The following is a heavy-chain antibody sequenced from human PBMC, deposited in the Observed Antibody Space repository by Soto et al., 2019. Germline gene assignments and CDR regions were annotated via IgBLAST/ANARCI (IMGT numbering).Heavy chain of an antibody. V-gene: IGHV3-48*02. J-gene: IGHJ4*02. CDR1: GFTFSSYS. D-gene: IGHD2-2*01. Sequence: EVQLVESGGGLVQPGGSLRLSCAASGFTFSSYSMNWVRQAPGKGLEWGSYISSSSSTIYYADSVKGRFTISRDNAKNSLYLQMNSLRDEDTAVYYCARAPRVVVPAATYYFDYWGQGTLVTVSS. CDR3: ARAPRVVVPAATYYFDY. CDR2: ISSSSSTI.